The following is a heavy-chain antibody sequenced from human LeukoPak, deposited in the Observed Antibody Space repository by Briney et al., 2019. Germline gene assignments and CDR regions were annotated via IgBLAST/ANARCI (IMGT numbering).Heavy chain of an antibody. CDR3: ARDRAYCGGDCYGMDV. D-gene: IGHD2-21*01. V-gene: IGHV4-59*12. CDR2: IYYSGST. CDR1: GGSISSYY. Sequence: SETLSLTCTVSGGSISSYYWSWIRQPPGKGLEWIGYIYYSGSTNYNPSLKSRVTISVDKSKNQFSLKLSSVTAADTAVYYCARDRAYCGGDCYGMDVWGQGTTVTVSS. J-gene: IGHJ6*02.